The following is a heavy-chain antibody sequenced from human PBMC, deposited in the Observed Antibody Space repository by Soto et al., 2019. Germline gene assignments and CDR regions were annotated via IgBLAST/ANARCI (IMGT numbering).Heavy chain of an antibody. CDR3: ARDRGEVPPGGGMDV. D-gene: IGHD1-26*01. CDR2: VYHTGNT. V-gene: IGHV4-4*02. CDR1: GGSISSGDW. Sequence: QVQLQESGPGLVKPSGSLSLTCSVFGGSISSGDWWSWVRQSPGRGLEWIAEVYHTGNTNFNPSLKSRVTLSVDKSKNQFSLNLNSVTAADTAVYYCARDRGEVPPGGGMDVWGRGTTVTVSS. J-gene: IGHJ6*02.